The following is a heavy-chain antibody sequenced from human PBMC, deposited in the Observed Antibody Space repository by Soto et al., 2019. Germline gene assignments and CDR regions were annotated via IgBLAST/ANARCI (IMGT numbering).Heavy chain of an antibody. CDR3: ARSETGLNWLAP. J-gene: IGHJ5*02. Sequence: SETLSLTCTVSGASISSYYWSWIRQPPRKGLEWIGYIYNSGSTNYNPSLKSRVTMSVDTSKNQFSLKLSSVTAADAAVYYCARSETGLNWLAPWGQGTLVTVSS. CDR2: IYNSGST. V-gene: IGHV4-59*08. CDR1: GASISSYY.